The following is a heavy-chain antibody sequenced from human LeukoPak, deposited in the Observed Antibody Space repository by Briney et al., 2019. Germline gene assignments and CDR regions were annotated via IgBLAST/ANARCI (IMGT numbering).Heavy chain of an antibody. CDR1: GGSISSSSYY. J-gene: IGHJ4*02. Sequence: PSETLSLTCTVSGGSISSSSYYWGWIRQPPGKGLEWIGSIYYSGSTYYNPSLKSRVTISVDTSKNQFSLKLSSVTAADTAMYYCARQPRCGDYRIDYWGQGTLVTVSS. V-gene: IGHV4-39*01. D-gene: IGHD4-17*01. CDR2: IYYSGST. CDR3: ARQPRCGDYRIDY.